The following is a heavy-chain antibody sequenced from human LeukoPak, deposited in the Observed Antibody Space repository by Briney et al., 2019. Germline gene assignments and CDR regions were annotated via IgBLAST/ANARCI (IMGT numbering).Heavy chain of an antibody. J-gene: IGHJ4*02. D-gene: IGHD1-26*01. CDR1: GFTFNSYA. CDR3: ASGRELLRVIGYYFDY. V-gene: IGHV3-23*01. Sequence: PGGSLRLSCAASGFTFNSYAMSWVRQAPGKGLGWVSAISDSGGSTYYADSVKGRFTISRDNSKNTLYLQMNSLRAEDTAVYYCASGRELLRVIGYYFDYWGQGTLVTVSS. CDR2: ISDSGGST.